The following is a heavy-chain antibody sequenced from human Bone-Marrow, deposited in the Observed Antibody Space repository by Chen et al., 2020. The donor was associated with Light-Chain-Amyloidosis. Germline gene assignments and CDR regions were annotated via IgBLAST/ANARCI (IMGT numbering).Heavy chain of an antibody. V-gene: IGHV4-61*08. Sequence: QVRLQESGPGLVKPSETLSLTCTVSGGSVSTGGYFWNWIRKPPGKGLDWIGYIYDGGITNYNPSLQGRLTISKDTSKNQFSLKLNSVTAADTAVYFCASHCSGGSCYILGRGGYYYYDMDVWGQGTTVTVSS. CDR2: IYDGGIT. CDR3: ASHCSGGSCYILGRGGYYYYDMDV. J-gene: IGHJ6*02. D-gene: IGHD2-15*01. CDR1: GGSVSTGGYF.